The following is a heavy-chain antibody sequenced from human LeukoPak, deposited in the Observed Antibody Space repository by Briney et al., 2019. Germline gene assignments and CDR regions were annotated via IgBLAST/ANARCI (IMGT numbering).Heavy chain of an antibody. D-gene: IGHD4-23*01. V-gene: IGHV3-23*01. CDR1: GFTFSSYA. CDR2: ISGSGGST. J-gene: IGHJ4*02. Sequence: GGSLRLSCAASGFTFSSYAMSWVRQAPGKGLEWVSAISGSGGSTYYADSVKGRFTISRDNSKNTLYLQMNSLRAEDTAVYYCAKDHLEVYGGNGGDYFDYWGQGTLVTVSS. CDR3: AKDHLEVYGGNGGDYFDY.